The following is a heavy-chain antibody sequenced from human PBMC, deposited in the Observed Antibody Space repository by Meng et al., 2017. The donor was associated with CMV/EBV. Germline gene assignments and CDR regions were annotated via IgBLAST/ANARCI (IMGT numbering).Heavy chain of an antibody. CDR3: ARLRGGKAAAGNWDYYYYYGMDV. D-gene: IGHD6-13*01. CDR1: GGTFSSYA. J-gene: IGHJ6*02. Sequence: SVKVSCKASGGTFSSYAISWVRQAPGQGLEWMGGIIPILGIANYAQKFQGRVTITANKSTSTAYMELSSLRSEDTAVYYCARLRGGKAAAGNWDYYYYYGMDVWGQGTTVTVSS. CDR2: IIPILGIA. V-gene: IGHV1-69*10.